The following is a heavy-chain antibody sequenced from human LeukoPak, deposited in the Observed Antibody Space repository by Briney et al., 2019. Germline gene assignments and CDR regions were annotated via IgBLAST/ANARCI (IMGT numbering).Heavy chain of an antibody. CDR3: ARATGDYDSSGPFFDY. D-gene: IGHD3-22*01. Sequence: SETLSLTCTVSGGSISSGGYYWSWIRQHPGKGLEWIGYIYYSGSTYYNPSLKSRVTISADTSKNQFSLKLSSVTAADTAVYYCARATGDYDSSGPFFDYWGQGTLVTVSS. CDR2: IYYSGST. V-gene: IGHV4-31*03. CDR1: GGSISSGGYY. J-gene: IGHJ4*02.